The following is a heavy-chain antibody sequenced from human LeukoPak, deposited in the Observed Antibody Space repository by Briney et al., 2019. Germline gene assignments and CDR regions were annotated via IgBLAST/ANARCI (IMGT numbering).Heavy chain of an antibody. CDR3: ARDHHRRLYDSQARNTFDI. CDR2: ISHSGRA. Sequence: SETLSLTCAVYGGSFSGYYWTWIRQPPGKGLEWIGEISHSGRANYNPSLKSRVTISVDTSKNQFSLKLTSVTAADTAVYYCARDHHRRLYDSQARNTFDIWGQGTMVTVSS. J-gene: IGHJ3*02. D-gene: IGHD3-22*01. V-gene: IGHV4-34*01. CDR1: GGSFSGYY.